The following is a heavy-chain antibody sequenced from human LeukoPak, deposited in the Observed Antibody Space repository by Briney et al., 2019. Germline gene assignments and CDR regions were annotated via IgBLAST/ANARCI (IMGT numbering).Heavy chain of an antibody. CDR1: GGSFSGYY. CDR2: INHSGST. J-gene: IGHJ4*02. D-gene: IGHD6-6*01. V-gene: IGHV4-34*01. Sequence: PSETLSLTCAVYGGSFSGYYWSWIRQPPGKGLEWIGEINHSGSTNYNPSLKSRVTISVDTSKNQFSLKLSSVTAADTAVYYCARRALIAARPFDYWGQGTLVTVSS. CDR3: ARRALIAARPFDY.